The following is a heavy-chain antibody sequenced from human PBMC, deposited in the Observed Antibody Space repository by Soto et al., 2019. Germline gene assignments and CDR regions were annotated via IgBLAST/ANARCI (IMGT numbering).Heavy chain of an antibody. V-gene: IGHV3-23*01. CDR3: ARGSSGYISSWYYFDS. CDR1: GFTFTDYA. Sequence: EVQLLESGGGLVQPGGSLRLSCAASGFTFTDYALSWVRQAPWKGLEWVATISGIGGSTYLADSVKGRLTISRDNSKSTVSLLMNSLRAADTAVYFCARGSSGYISSWYYFDSWGRGTLVTVSS. J-gene: IGHJ4*02. D-gene: IGHD6-13*01. CDR2: ISGIGGST.